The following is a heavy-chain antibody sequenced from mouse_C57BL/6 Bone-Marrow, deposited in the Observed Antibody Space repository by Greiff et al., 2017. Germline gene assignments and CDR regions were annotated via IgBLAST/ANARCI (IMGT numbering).Heavy chain of an antibody. D-gene: IGHD3-2*02. CDR3: ARDRGQLRLNYFDY. CDR2: ISDGGSYT. V-gene: IGHV5-4*01. CDR1: GFTFSSYA. Sequence: EVQVVESGGGLVKPGGSLKLSCAASGFTFSSYAMSWVRQTPEKRLEWVATISDGGSYTYYPDNVKGRFTISRENAKNNLYLQMSHLKSEDTAMYYCARDRGQLRLNYFDYWGQGTTLTVSS. J-gene: IGHJ2*01.